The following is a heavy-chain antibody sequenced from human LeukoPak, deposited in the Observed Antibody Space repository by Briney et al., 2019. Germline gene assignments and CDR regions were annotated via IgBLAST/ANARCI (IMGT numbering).Heavy chain of an antibody. CDR2: TYYRYKWYN. CDR3: ARSSNLHYFDY. Sequence: SQTLSLTCALSGDILSNNSAIWIWIRQSPSRGLQWLERTYYRYKWYNDYAVSVKIRIPLNVDTSKNQLPLQLNSVTPEDTAVYYCARSSNLHYFDYWGQGTQVTFSS. V-gene: IGHV6-1*01. J-gene: IGHJ4*02. CDR1: GDILSNNSAI.